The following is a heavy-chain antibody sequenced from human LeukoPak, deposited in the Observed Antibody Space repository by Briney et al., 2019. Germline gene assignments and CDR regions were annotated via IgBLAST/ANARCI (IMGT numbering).Heavy chain of an antibody. CDR1: GFSLGDYE. V-gene: IGHV3-48*03. D-gene: IGHD2-21*01. CDR2: INTGSSSI. Sequence: GGSLRLSCTASGFSLGDYEINWVRQAPGKGLEWVSYINTGSSSIYYADSLKGRFTISRDDAKNSVYLQLNSLRAEDTALYHCARETSHCGGDCYDYWGQGTLVTVSS. J-gene: IGHJ4*02. CDR3: ARETSHCGGDCYDY.